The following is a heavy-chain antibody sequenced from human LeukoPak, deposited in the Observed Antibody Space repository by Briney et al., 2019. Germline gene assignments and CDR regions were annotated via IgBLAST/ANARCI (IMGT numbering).Heavy chain of an antibody. Sequence: GGSLRLSCAASGFTFDDYAMHWVRQAPGKCLEWVSGISWNSGSIGYADSVKGRLTISRDNAKNSLYLQMNSLRAEDTALYYCAKDLYYDILTGYFDYWGQGTLVTVSS. CDR1: GFTFDDYA. CDR3: AKDLYYDILTGYFDY. CDR2: ISWNSGSI. D-gene: IGHD3-9*01. V-gene: IGHV3-9*01. J-gene: IGHJ4*02.